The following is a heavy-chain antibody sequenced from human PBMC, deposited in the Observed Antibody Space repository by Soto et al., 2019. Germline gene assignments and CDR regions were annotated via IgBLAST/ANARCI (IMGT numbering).Heavy chain of an antibody. J-gene: IGHJ6*02. D-gene: IGHD3-10*01. CDR2: ISAYNGNT. CDR1: GYTFTSYG. Sequence: QVQLVQSGAEVKKPGASVKVSCKASGYTFTSYGISWVRQAPGQGLEWMGWISAYNGNTNYAQKLQGRVTMTTDTSQSTAHMELRSLRSDDTAVYYCASRLLYSYGSDGGWSYGMDVWGQGTTVTVSS. CDR3: ASRLLYSYGSDGGWSYGMDV. V-gene: IGHV1-18*01.